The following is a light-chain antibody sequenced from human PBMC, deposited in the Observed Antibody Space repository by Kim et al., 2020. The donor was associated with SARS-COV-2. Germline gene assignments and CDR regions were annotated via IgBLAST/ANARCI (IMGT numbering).Light chain of an antibody. CDR1: QGISTS. V-gene: IGKV1-9*01. CDR2: AAS. J-gene: IGKJ4*01. Sequence: ASVGDRVTITGRASQGISTSLAWYQQKPGKGPKLLIYAASTLQRGVPSRFTGSGSGTDFTLTISTLQPEDFATYHCQQLNSYPLTFGGGTKVDIK. CDR3: QQLNSYPLT.